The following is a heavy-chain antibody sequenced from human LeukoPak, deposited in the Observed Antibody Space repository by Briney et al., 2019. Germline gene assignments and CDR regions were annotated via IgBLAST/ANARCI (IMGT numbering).Heavy chain of an antibody. CDR1: GGSISSFY. CDR2: IYYSGST. CDR3: ARAILTASGSVWYFDL. D-gene: IGHD3-3*01. Sequence: SETLSLTCTVSGGSISSFYWSWIRQPPGKGLEWIGYIYYSGSTSYNPSLKSRVTISVDTSKNQFSLNLSSVTAADTAVYYCARAILTASGSVWYFDLWGRGTLVTVSS. V-gene: IGHV4-59*12. J-gene: IGHJ2*01.